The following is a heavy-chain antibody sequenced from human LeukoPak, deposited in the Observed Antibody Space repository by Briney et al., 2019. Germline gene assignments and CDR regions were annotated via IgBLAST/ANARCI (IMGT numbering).Heavy chain of an antibody. V-gene: IGHV3-33*01. D-gene: IGHD1-26*01. J-gene: IGHJ4*02. Sequence: GGSLRLSCAASGFTFRSYGMHWVRQAPGKGLEWVAAIWYDGTNENYADSVKGRFTISRDNSKNTLFLQMNSLRAEDTAVYHCVRDADSGNYRGYFDYWGQGTLVTVSS. CDR3: VRDADSGNYRGYFDY. CDR2: IWYDGTNE. CDR1: GFTFRSYG.